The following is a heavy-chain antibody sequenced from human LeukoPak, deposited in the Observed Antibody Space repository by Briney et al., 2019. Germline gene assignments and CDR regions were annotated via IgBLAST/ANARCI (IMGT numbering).Heavy chain of an antibody. Sequence: ASVKVSCKASGYTFTGYYMHWVRQAPGQGLEWMGWINPNSGGTNYAQKFQGRVTMTRDTSISTAYMELSRLRSDDTAVYYCARGHRVDLYDFWSGPSDWFDPWGQGTLVTVSS. CDR3: ARGHRVDLYDFWSGPSDWFDP. D-gene: IGHD3-3*01. J-gene: IGHJ5*02. V-gene: IGHV1-2*02. CDR1: GYTFTGYY. CDR2: INPNSGGT.